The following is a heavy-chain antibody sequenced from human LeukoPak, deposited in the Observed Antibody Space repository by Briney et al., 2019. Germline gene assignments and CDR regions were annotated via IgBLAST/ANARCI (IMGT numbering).Heavy chain of an antibody. Sequence: PGGSLRLSCAASGFTFSSYGMHWVRQAPGKGLEWVTFIRYDGSNKYYADSVKGRFTISRDNSKNTLYLQVNSLRAEDTAIYYCAKEGSDYDAYYYYMDVWGNGTTVTVSS. CDR3: AKEGSDYDAYYYYMDV. V-gene: IGHV3-30*02. CDR1: GFTFSSYG. CDR2: IRYDGSNK. J-gene: IGHJ6*03. D-gene: IGHD5-12*01.